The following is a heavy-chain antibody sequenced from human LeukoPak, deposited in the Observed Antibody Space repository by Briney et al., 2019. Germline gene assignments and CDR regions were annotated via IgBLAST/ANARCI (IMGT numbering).Heavy chain of an antibody. CDR2: IYQSGST. CDR1: GYSITSGYY. J-gene: IGHJ4*02. D-gene: IGHD4-11*01. Sequence: PSETLSLTCGVSGYSITSGYYWAWIRQPPGKGLEWIGNIYQSGSTYYNPSFKSRVTISVDTSKNQFSLKLNSVTAADTAVYYCARRYSNYFFDYWGQGTLVTVSS. CDR3: ARRYSNYFFDY. V-gene: IGHV4-38-2*01.